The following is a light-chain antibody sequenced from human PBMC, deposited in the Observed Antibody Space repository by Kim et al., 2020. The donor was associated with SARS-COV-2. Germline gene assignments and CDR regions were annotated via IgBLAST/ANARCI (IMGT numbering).Light chain of an antibody. J-gene: IGLJ2*01. Sequence: QSVLTQPASVSGSPGQSITISCTGTSSDVGGHDYVSWYQHHPGKVPKALIYDVTERSSGVSHRFSGSKSGNTASLIISGLQAEDEGDYYCSSYTSTNSLIFGGGTKVTVL. V-gene: IGLV2-14*03. CDR1: SSDVGGHDY. CDR3: SSYTSTNSLI. CDR2: DVT.